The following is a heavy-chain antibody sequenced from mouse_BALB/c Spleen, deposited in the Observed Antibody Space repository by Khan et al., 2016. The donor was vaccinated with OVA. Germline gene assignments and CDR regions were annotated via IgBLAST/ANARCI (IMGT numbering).Heavy chain of an antibody. J-gene: IGHJ4*01. CDR3: AKGIWSYYYTLDY. CDR1: GFSLSDYG. V-gene: IGHV2-6-5*01. CDR2: IWGGGST. Sequence: VQLQESGPGLVAPSQNLSITCTVSGFSLSDYGVSWIRQPPGKGLEWLGVIWGGGSTYYNSALKSRLSISKDNSKSQVFLKMSSLQSDDTAMFYCAKGIWSYYYTLDYWGQGTSGTVPS.